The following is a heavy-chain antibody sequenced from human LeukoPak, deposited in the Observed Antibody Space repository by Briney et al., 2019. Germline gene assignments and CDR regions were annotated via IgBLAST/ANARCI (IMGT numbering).Heavy chain of an antibody. Sequence: SETLSLTCTVSGGSISSYYWIWIRQPPGKGLEWIGYIYYSGSTNYNPSLKSRVTISVDTSKNQFSLKLSSVTAADTAVYYCARDTRALDYWGQGTLVTVSS. CDR3: ARDTRALDY. J-gene: IGHJ4*02. V-gene: IGHV4-59*01. CDR1: GGSISSYY. CDR2: IYYSGST.